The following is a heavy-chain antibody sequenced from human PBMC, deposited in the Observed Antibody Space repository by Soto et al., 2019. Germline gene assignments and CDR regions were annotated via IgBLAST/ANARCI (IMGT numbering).Heavy chain of an antibody. D-gene: IGHD4-17*01. CDR1: GGSISSYY. Sequence: PSETLSLTCTVSGGSISSYYWSWIRQPPGKGLEWIANIHYSGSTSYNPSLKSRVTISVDTSKNQFSLNLNSVTAADTAVYYCARSQGSTTVTTLDYWGQGTLVTV. V-gene: IGHV4-59*08. J-gene: IGHJ4*02. CDR3: ARSQGSTTVTTLDY. CDR2: IHYSGST.